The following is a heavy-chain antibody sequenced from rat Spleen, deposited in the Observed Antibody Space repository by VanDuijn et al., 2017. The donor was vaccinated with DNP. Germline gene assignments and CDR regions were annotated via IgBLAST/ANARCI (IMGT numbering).Heavy chain of an antibody. CDR1: GFSLTSYT. CDR3: ARNNYFDY. V-gene: IGHV2-6*01. J-gene: IGHJ2*01. Sequence: QVQLKESGPGLVQPSQTLSLTCTVSGFSLTSYTINWVRQPPGKGLEWIAAISSGGSTYYNSALKSRLSISRDTSKSQVFLKMNSLQTEDTATYFCARNNYFDYWGQGVMVTVSS. CDR2: ISSGGST.